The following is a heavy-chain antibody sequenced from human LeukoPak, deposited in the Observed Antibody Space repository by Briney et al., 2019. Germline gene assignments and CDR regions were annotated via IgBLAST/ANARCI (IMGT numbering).Heavy chain of an antibody. J-gene: IGHJ4*02. CDR2: IYYSGST. CDR3: ARTGYSYGTNYFDY. D-gene: IGHD5-18*01. V-gene: IGHV4-59*01. CDR1: GGSISSYY. Sequence: SETLSLTCTVSGGSISSYYWSWIRQPPGKGLEWIGYIYYSGSTNYNPSLKSRVTISVDTSKNQFSLKLSSVTAADTAVYYCARTGYSYGTNYFDYWGQGTLVTVSS.